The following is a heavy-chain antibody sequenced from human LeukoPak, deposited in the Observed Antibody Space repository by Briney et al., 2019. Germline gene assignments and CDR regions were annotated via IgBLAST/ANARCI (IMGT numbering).Heavy chain of an antibody. D-gene: IGHD2-2*02. J-gene: IGHJ4*02. V-gene: IGHV3-7*01. CDR3: ARDPRQSHLVYTTGDY. Sequence: QPGGSLRLSCEVSGFTFSSYWMSWVRQAPGKGLGWVANMKPDGSEKYYVDSVKGRFTISRDNSKNSLYLQMNSLRAEDTAVYYCARDPRQSHLVYTTGDYWGQGTLVTVSS. CDR2: MKPDGSEK. CDR1: GFTFSSYW.